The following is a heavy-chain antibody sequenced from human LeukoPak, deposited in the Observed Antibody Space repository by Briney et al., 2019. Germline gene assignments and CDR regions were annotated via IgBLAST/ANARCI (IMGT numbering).Heavy chain of an antibody. CDR1: GFTFVDYA. CDR2: ISWDGSSI. D-gene: IGHD6-13*01. J-gene: IGHJ4*02. Sequence: TGGSLRLSCAPSGFTFVDYAMNWFGKAPGKGLEWVSLISWDGSSIYYTDSVKGRFTISRDNSKNSLYLQMNSLRTEDTALYYCAKDITDSSSSPTFYFWVQGTVVTVSS. CDR3: AKDITDSSSSPTFYF. V-gene: IGHV3-43D*04.